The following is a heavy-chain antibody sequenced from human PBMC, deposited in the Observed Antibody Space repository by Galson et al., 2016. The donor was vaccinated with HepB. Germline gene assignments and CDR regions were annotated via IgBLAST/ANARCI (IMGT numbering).Heavy chain of an antibody. V-gene: IGHV5-51*01. J-gene: IGHJ4*02. D-gene: IGHD5-12*01. Sequence: QSGAEVKKPGESLKISCQGSRDSFTGYWIAWVRQIPGKGLEWMGIIYPGDSDAEYSPSFQGQVPISVDKSINTAYLQWTTLKAADTAIYYCTRPLDYAGYVFGHWGQGTLVAVSS. CDR2: IYPGDSDA. CDR3: TRPLDYAGYVFGH. CDR1: RDSFTGYW.